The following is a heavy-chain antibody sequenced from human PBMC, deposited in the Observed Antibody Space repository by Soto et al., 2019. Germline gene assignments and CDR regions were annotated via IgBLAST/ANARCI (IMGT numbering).Heavy chain of an antibody. CDR1: GFTFSSYA. Sequence: EVQLLESGGGLVQPGGSLRLSCAASGFTFSSYAMSWVRQAPGKGLEWVSAISGSGGSTYYADSVKGRFTISRDNSKNRLYLQMNSLRAEDTAVYYCAKAMDYYDSSGYYPQTYYFDYWGQGTLVTVSS. CDR3: AKAMDYYDSSGYYPQTYYFDY. V-gene: IGHV3-23*01. CDR2: ISGSGGST. J-gene: IGHJ4*02. D-gene: IGHD3-22*01.